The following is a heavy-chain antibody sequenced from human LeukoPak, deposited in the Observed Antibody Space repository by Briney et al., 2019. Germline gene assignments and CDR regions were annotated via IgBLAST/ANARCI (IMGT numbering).Heavy chain of an antibody. CDR2: IVSDGSST. CDR3: ARGTGLIDY. V-gene: IGHV3-74*01. CDR1: GFIFSNYW. J-gene: IGHJ4*02. D-gene: IGHD2-8*02. Sequence: GGSLRLSCAASGFIFSNYWVHWARKAPGKGLVGVSRIVSDGSSTSYADSVKGRFTISRDNAKNTRYLQMNSLRAEDTAVYYCARGTGLIDYWGQGTLVTVSS.